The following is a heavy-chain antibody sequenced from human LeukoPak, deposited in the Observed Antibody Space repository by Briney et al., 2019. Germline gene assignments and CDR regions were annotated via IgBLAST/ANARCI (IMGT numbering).Heavy chain of an antibody. CDR2: VYYSGYT. V-gene: IGHV4-39*07. CDR3: ARVAVDIVATSPRWVFDY. J-gene: IGHJ4*02. D-gene: IGHD5-12*01. Sequence: SETLSLTCTVSGGSISSSSYYWGWLRQPPGRGLEWIGSVYYSGYTYYNPSLKSRVTISVDTSKNQFSLKLSSVTAADTAVYYCARVAVDIVATSPRWVFDYWGQGTLVTVSS. CDR1: GGSISSSSYY.